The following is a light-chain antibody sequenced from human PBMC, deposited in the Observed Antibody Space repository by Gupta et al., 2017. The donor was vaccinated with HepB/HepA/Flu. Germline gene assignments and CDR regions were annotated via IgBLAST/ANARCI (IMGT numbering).Light chain of an antibody. CDR1: QSVSSSY. J-gene: IGKJ1*01. Sequence: EIALTQSPGTLSLSPGERATRSCRASQSVSSSYLAWYQQKPGQAPRLLIYGASSRGTGIPDRFSGSGSGTAFTLSIMRLEPEDFAVYYCYGECRSRGTFGQGTKVEIK. V-gene: IGKV3-20*01. CDR3: YGECRSRGT. CDR2: GAS.